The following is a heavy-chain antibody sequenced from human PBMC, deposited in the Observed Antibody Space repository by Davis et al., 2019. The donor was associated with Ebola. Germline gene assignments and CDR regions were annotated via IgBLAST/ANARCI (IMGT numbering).Heavy chain of an antibody. CDR1: GFTFNDYY. J-gene: IGHJ4*02. Sequence: PGGSLRLSCTASGFTFNDYYMSWIRQAPGKGLEWISYISNIGSYINYADSVKGRCTISRDNAKKPLYLQMNSLRVEDTAVYYCARGTGTTKLDYWGQGTLVIVSS. CDR2: ISNIGSYI. CDR3: ARGTGTTKLDY. V-gene: IGHV3-11*06. D-gene: IGHD1-1*01.